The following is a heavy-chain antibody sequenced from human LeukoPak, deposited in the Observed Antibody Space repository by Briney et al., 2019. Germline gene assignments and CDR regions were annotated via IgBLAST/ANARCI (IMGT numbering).Heavy chain of an antibody. D-gene: IGHD1-14*01. V-gene: IGHV3-7*03. J-gene: IGHJ6*04. CDR1: GFASSSYW. CDR2: INQDGSDK. Sequence: GGSLRLSCVASGFASSSYWMTWVRQAPGKGLEWVASINQDGSDKHYVDSVKGRFKISRNVADNSLYVQMNSLRAEDTAVYYCGRVRYHYGMGVWGKGTTVTVSS. CDR3: GRVRYHYGMGV.